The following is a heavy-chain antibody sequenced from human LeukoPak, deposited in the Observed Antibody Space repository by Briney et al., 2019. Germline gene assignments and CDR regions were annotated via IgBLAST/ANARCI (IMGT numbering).Heavy chain of an antibody. D-gene: IGHD5-24*01. CDR1: GFTFNNYG. CDR3: ARDGGPDGYHLVFDY. V-gene: IGHV3-30*02. Sequence: PGGSLRLSCVASGFTFNNYGIHWVRQAPGKGLEWVAFIRFDGSHKYYVDSVKGRFTISRDNSKNTLSLQMNSLRTEDTAVYYRARDGGPDGYHLVFDYWGQGTLVTVSS. J-gene: IGHJ4*02. CDR2: IRFDGSHK.